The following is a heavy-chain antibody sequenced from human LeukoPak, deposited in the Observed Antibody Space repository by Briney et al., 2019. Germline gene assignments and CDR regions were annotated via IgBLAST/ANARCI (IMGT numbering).Heavy chain of an antibody. V-gene: IGHV3-30*02. CDR1: GFTFSSYG. CDR2: IRYDGSNK. CDR3: AKPDSLRYFDWLLSFDY. J-gene: IGHJ4*02. Sequence: GGSLRLSCAASGFTFSSYGMHWVRQAPGKGLEWVAFIRYDGSNKYYADSVKGRFTISRDNSKNTLYLQMSSLRAEDTAVYYCAKPDSLRYFDWLLSFDYWGQGTLVTVSS. D-gene: IGHD3-9*01.